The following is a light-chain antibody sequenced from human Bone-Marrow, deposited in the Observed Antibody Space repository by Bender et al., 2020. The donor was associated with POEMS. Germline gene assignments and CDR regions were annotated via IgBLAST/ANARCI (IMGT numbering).Light chain of an antibody. CDR2: RDT. V-gene: IGLV3-25*02. Sequence: SYELTQPPSVSVSPGQTARITCSGDALPKQYAHWYQQKPGQAPVLVIFRDTERPSGIPERFSGSNPGNTATLTISRIEAGDEADYYCQVWDSSALLVFGGGTKLTVL. CDR3: QVWDSSALLV. CDR1: ALPKQY. J-gene: IGLJ2*01.